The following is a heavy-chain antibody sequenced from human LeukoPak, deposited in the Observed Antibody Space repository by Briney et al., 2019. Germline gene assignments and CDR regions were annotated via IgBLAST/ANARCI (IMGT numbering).Heavy chain of an antibody. D-gene: IGHD6-13*01. CDR1: GGSISSYY. V-gene: IGHV4-59*01. CDR3: ARENGIAAAGTLGFDY. CDR2: IYYSGST. Sequence: PSETLSLTCTVSGGSISSYYWSWIRQPPGKGLEWIGYIYYSGSTNYNPSLKSRVTISVDTSKNQFSLKLSSVTAADTAVYYCARENGIAAAGTLGFDYWGQGTLVTVSS. J-gene: IGHJ4*02.